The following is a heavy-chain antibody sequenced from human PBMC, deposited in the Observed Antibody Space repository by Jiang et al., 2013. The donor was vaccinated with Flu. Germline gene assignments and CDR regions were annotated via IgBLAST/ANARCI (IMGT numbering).Heavy chain of an antibody. D-gene: IGHD3-10*01. CDR2: ISAYNGNT. V-gene: IGHV1-18*01. CDR3: ARAPAGGSGNFDY. Sequence: VRQAPGQGLEWMGWISAYNGNTNYAQKLQGRVTMTTDTSTSTAYMELRSLRSDDTAVYYCARAPAGGSGNFDYWGQGTLVTVSS. J-gene: IGHJ4*02.